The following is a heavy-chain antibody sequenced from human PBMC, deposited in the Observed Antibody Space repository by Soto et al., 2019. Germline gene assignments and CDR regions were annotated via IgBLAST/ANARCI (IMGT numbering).Heavy chain of an antibody. D-gene: IGHD3-10*01. Sequence: SVKVSCKASGGTFSSYTISWVRQAPGQGLEWMGRIIPILGIANYAQKFQGRVTITADKSTSTAYMELSSLRSEDTAVYYCARDGTMIQGVIISNKDYYYGMDVWG. CDR1: GGTFSSYT. V-gene: IGHV1-69*04. J-gene: IGHJ6*02. CDR2: IIPILGIA. CDR3: ARDGTMIQGVIISNKDYYYGMDV.